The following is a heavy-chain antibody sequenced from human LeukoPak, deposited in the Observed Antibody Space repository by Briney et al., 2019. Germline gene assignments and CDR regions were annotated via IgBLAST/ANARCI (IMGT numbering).Heavy chain of an antibody. J-gene: IGHJ4*02. Sequence: GGSLRLSCAASGVTFSSYAMSWVRQAPGKGLEWVSNISGSGGSTYYADSVKGRFTISRDNSKNTLYLQMNSLRAEDTALYYCAKARTTSRISASDWGEGGQLTVSS. CDR2: ISGSGGST. CDR3: AKARTTSRISASD. V-gene: IGHV3-23*01. D-gene: IGHD1-1*01. CDR1: GVTFSSYA.